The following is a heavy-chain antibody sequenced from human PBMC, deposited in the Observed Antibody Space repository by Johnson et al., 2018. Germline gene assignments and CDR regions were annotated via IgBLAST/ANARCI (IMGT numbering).Heavy chain of an antibody. V-gene: IGHV3-49*03. CDR2: IRSKAYGGTT. CDR3: TRGMTLYYYYYYMDV. CDR1: GFTFGDYA. Sequence: VQLVESGGGLVQPGRSLRLSCTASGFTFGDYAMSWFRQAPGKGLEWVGFIRSKAYGGTTEYAASVKGRFTISRDDSKSIAYLQMNRLKTEDTAVYYCTRGMTLYYYYYYMDVWGKGTTVTVSS. J-gene: IGHJ6*03.